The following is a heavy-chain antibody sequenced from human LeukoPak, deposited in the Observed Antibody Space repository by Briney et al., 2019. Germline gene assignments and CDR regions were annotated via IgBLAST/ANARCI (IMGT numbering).Heavy chain of an antibody. CDR1: GFTFSSYG. Sequence: GGSLRLSCAASGFTFSSYGMHWVRQAPGKGLEWVSAISAGADNTYYADSVKGRFTISRDNSKNTLYLQMNSLRADDMAVYYCAKDRGYWGQGTLVTVSS. CDR2: ISAGADNT. CDR3: AKDRGY. J-gene: IGHJ4*02. V-gene: IGHV3-23*01.